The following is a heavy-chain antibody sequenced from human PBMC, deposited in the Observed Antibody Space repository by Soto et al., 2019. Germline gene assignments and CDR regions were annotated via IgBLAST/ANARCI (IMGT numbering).Heavy chain of an antibody. CDR1: GGSISSYY. V-gene: IGHV4-59*01. D-gene: IGHD6-19*01. CDR3: ASSYPGIAVAGTITGFDY. CDR2: IYYSGST. Sequence: SETLSLTCTVSGGSISSYYWSWIRQPPGKGLEWIGYIYYSGSTNYNPSLKSRVTISVDTSKNQFSLKLSSVTAADTAVYYCASSYPGIAVAGTITGFDYWGQGTLVTVSS. J-gene: IGHJ4*02.